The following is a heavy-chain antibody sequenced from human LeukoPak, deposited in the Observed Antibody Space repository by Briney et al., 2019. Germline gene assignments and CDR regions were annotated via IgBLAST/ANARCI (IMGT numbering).Heavy chain of an antibody. CDR2: IYTSGST. CDR3: VPYYYDSSGYYYAPG. V-gene: IGHV4-4*07. J-gene: IGHJ4*02. Sequence: SETLSLTCTVPGGSISSYYWSWIRQPAGKGLEWIGRIYTSGSTNYNPSLKSRVTMSVDTFKNQFSLKLSSVTAADTAVYYCVPYYYDSSGYYYAPGWGQGTLVTVSS. D-gene: IGHD3-22*01. CDR1: GGSISSYY.